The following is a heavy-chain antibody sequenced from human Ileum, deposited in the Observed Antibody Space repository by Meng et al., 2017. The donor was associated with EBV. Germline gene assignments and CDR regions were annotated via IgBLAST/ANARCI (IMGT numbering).Heavy chain of an antibody. D-gene: IGHD1-26*01. J-gene: IGHJ4*02. CDR3: VSYAVGAGGIGY. Sequence: QVQLQESGPGLVKPSQPLSLPCAVSGVSISSGYFHWSWIRQPPGKGLEWIGHSGSTSYNPSLRSRVTISVDTSKNQFSLKVDSATAGDTAVYYCVSYAVGAGGIGYWGQGILVTVSS. V-gene: IGHV4-30-4*01. CDR2: HSGST. CDR1: GVSISSGYFH.